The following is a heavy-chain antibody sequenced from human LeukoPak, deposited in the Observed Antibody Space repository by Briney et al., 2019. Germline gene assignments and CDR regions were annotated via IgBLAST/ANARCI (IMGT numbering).Heavy chain of an antibody. CDR1: GYTFTGYY. CDR3: ARVLYYYGSGSYRPGY. V-gene: IGHV1-2*02. D-gene: IGHD3-10*01. CDR2: INPNSGGT. Sequence: ASVKVSCKASGYTFTGYYMHWVRQAPGQGLEWMGWINPNSGGTNYAQKFQGRVTMTRDTSISTAYMELSRLRSDDTAVYYCARVLYYYGSGSYRPGYWGQGTLVTVSS. J-gene: IGHJ4*02.